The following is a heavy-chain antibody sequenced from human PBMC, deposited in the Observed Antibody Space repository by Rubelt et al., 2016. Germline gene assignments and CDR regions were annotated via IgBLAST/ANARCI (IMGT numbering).Heavy chain of an antibody. CDR2: ISNRGFT. CDR3: ARGGLIVRASGTRRRNWFDP. Sequence: QVRLQQRGAGLVKSSETLSLTCGVSGESFNDYFWSWIRQPPGGGLEWIGDISNRGFTKYSTSLEGRVTMSIDTSKNQISLKPAFVTATDAAIYYCARGGLIVRASGTRRRNWFDPWGQGMKVTVSS. D-gene: IGHD1-14*01. J-gene: IGHJ5*02. V-gene: IGHV4-34*01. CDR1: GESFNDYF.